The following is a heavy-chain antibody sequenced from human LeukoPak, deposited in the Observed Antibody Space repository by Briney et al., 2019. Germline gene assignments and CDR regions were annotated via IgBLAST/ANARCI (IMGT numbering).Heavy chain of an antibody. CDR3: ARGRVSVTGYYFAMDV. D-gene: IGHD2-21*02. CDR1: GVSITNYY. J-gene: IGHJ6*02. V-gene: IGHV4-34*01. Sequence: SETLSLTCTVSGVSITNYYWTCIRQSPGKGLEWIGEINHSGSTNYNPSLKSRVSISIDTSKNHLSLKLSSVTAADTAVYYCARGRVSVTGYYFAMDVWGQGTTVTVSS. CDR2: INHSGST.